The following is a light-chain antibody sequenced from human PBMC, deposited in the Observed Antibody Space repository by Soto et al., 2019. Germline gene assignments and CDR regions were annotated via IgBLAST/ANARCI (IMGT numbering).Light chain of an antibody. CDR3: SSDTRSTAV. CDR2: DVS. V-gene: IGLV2-14*03. Sequence: QSVLTQPASVSGSPGQTITISCSGTSSDVGGYNYVSWYQHHPGKAHKLMIYDVSSRSSGVSNRFSGSKSGNTASLTISGLEAEDDDYYYGSSDTRSTAVFGGGTKLTVL. CDR1: SSDVGGYNY. J-gene: IGLJ2*01.